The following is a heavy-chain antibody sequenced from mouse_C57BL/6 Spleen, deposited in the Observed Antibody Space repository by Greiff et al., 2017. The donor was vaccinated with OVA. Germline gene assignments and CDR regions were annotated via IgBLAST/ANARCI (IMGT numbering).Heavy chain of an antibody. D-gene: IGHD2-3*01. CDR3: ARSYDGYYGYFDY. J-gene: IGHJ2*01. CDR2: IDPSDSYT. Sequence: QVQLQQSGAELVRPGTSVKLSCKASGYTFTSYWMHWVKQRPGQGLEWIGVIDPSDSYTNYNQKFKGKATLTVDTSSSTAYMQLSSLTSEDSAVYYCARSYDGYYGYFDYWGQGTTLTVSS. CDR1: GYTFTSYW. V-gene: IGHV1-59*01.